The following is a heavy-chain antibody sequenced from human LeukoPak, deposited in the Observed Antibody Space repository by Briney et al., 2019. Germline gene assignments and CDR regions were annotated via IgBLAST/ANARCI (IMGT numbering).Heavy chain of an antibody. V-gene: IGHV3-20*04. CDR2: ITWNGGST. D-gene: IGHD6-6*01. Sequence: GGSLRLSCAASGFTFDDYGMSWVRQAPGKGLEWVSGITWNGGSTGYADSVKGRFTIARDNAKNSLYLQMNSPRDEDTALYYCARATSSSGYYYYYMDVWGKGTTVTVSS. CDR1: GFTFDDYG. J-gene: IGHJ6*03. CDR3: ARATSSSGYYYYYMDV.